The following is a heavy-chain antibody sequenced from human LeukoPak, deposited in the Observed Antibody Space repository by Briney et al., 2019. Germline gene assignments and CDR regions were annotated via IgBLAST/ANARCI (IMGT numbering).Heavy chain of an antibody. D-gene: IGHD2-2*01. J-gene: IGHJ4*02. CDR2: MYYSGST. Sequence: AETLSLTCTVSGGSISSSSYYWGWIRQPPGKGLEWIGSMYYSGSTYYNPSLNSRVTISVDTSKNQFSLKLSSLTAADTAVYHCAGQLGYCSSTSCYADKVDYWGQGTLVTVSS. CDR3: AGQLGYCSSTSCYADKVDY. CDR1: GGSISSSSYY. V-gene: IGHV4-39*01.